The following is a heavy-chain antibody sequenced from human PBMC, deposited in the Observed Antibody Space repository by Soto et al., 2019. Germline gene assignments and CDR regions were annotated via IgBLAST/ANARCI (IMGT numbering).Heavy chain of an antibody. CDR1: GYSVTSDW. CDR3: ARGYCTTTICDPWFDP. CDR2: IYPGDSDT. J-gene: IGHJ5*02. D-gene: IGHD2-2*01. V-gene: IGHV5-51*01. Sequence: GESLTISCTGSGYSVTSDWIAWFRQMRGKGLEWMGIIYPGDSDTRYSPSFQGQVTISADKSITTAYLQWSSLKASDTAMYYCARGYCTTTICDPWFDPWGQGTLVTVSS.